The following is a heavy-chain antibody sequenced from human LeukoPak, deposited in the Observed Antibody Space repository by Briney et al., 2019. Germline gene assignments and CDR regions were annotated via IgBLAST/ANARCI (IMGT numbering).Heavy chain of an antibody. CDR2: IWYDGSTK. Sequence: GRSLRLSCAASGFNLSSYDMHWVRQAPGQGLEWVAVIWYDGSTKYYADSVKGRFTISRDNSKNTLYLQMNSLRAEDTAVYYSAKDRETWGSSGFDYWGQGTLVTVSS. J-gene: IGHJ4*02. V-gene: IGHV3-33*06. CDR3: AKDRETWGSSGFDY. CDR1: GFNLSSYD. D-gene: IGHD7-27*01.